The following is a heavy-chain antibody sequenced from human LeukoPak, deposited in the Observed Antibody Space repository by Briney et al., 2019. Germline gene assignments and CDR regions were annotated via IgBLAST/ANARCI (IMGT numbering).Heavy chain of an antibody. CDR1: GFNFSDYA. J-gene: IGHJ5*02. V-gene: IGHV3-23*01. Sequence: GGSLRLSCVASGFNFSDYAMNWVRQAPGKGLEWVSAISGSGGTTHYADSVKGRFAISRDNSKNTLSLQMSHLRHEDTARYYCAKDRYSNYGNWFDPRGQGTQVTVFS. CDR3: AKDRYSNYGNWFDP. CDR2: ISGSGGTT. D-gene: IGHD4-11*01.